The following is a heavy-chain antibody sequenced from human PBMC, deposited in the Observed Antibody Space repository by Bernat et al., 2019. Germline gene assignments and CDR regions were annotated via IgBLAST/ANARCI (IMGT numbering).Heavy chain of an antibody. CDR1: GFTFSDYY. V-gene: IGHV3-11*05. J-gene: IGHJ4*02. D-gene: IGHD2-15*01. Sequence: QVQLVESGGGLVKPGGSLRLSCAASGFTFSDYYMSWIRQAPGKGLGWVSYIGTSSSYTNYADSVKGRFTISRDNAKNSLYLQMNSLRAEDTAVYYCARARGYCSGGSCYYDFDYWGQGTLVTVSS. CDR3: ARARGYCSGGSCYYDFDY. CDR2: IGTSSSYT.